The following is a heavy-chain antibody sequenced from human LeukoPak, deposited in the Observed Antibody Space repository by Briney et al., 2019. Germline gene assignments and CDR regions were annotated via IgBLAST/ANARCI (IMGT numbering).Heavy chain of an antibody. CDR2: ISYDGSNK. Sequence: PGGSLRLSCAASGFTFSSYAMHWVRQAPGKGLEWVAVISYDGSNKYYADSVKGRFTIPRDNSKNTLYLQMNSLRAEDTAVYYCARGMYYYDSSGYYWGQGTLVTVSS. V-gene: IGHV3-30-3*01. CDR3: ARGMYYYDSSGYY. CDR1: GFTFSSYA. J-gene: IGHJ4*02. D-gene: IGHD3-22*01.